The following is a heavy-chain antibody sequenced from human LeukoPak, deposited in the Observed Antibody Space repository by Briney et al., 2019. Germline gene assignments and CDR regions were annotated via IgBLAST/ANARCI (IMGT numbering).Heavy chain of an antibody. D-gene: IGHD3-22*01. CDR3: AREWTGYYDSSGYTFDY. V-gene: IGHV1-3*01. J-gene: IGHJ4*02. CDR1: GYTFTSYY. Sequence: ASVKVSCKASGYTFTSYYMHWVRQAPGQGLEWMGWINAGNGNTKYSQKFQGRVTITRDTSASTAYMELSSLRSEDTAVYYCAREWTGYYDSSGYTFDYWGQGTLVTVSS. CDR2: INAGNGNT.